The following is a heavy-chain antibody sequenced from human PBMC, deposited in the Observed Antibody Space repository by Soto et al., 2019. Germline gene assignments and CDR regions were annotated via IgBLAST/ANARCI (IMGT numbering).Heavy chain of an antibody. Sequence: SSETLSLTCAVYGGSFSGYYWTWIRQPPGTGLEWIGEINHSGSTNYNPSLKSRVTISVDTSKNQFSLKLTSVTAADTAVYYCARDRRTTDGMDVWGQGTTVTVSS. V-gene: IGHV4-34*01. CDR3: ARDRRTTDGMDV. CDR1: GGSFSGYY. CDR2: INHSGST. J-gene: IGHJ6*02. D-gene: IGHD1-7*01.